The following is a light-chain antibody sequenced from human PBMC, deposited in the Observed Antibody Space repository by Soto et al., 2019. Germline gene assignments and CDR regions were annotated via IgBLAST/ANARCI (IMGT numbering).Light chain of an antibody. CDR2: GVS. CDR3: SSYTSRSILVI. CDR1: ISDVGGYNY. J-gene: IGLJ2*01. Sequence: QSALTQPASVSGSPGQSITISCTGSISDVGGYNYDSWYQQHPGKAPKLMIYGVSNRPSGVSNRFSGSKSGNTASLTISGLQAEDEADYFCSSYTSRSILVIFGGGTKLTVL. V-gene: IGLV2-14*01.